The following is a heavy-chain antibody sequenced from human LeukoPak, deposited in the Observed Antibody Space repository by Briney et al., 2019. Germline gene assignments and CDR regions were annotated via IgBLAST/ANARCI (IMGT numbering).Heavy chain of an antibody. V-gene: IGHV1-69*04. J-gene: IGHJ4*02. Sequence: SVKVSCKASGGTFINYAITWVRQAPGQGLEWMGRITHLLDIPKYAQNFQGRITISADKSTSTAYMELSSLRYEDTAVYYCASGNGYCTGGNCAGAYWGQGTLVTVSS. CDR3: ASGNGYCTGGNCAGAY. D-gene: IGHD2-8*02. CDR1: GGTFINYA. CDR2: ITHLLDIP.